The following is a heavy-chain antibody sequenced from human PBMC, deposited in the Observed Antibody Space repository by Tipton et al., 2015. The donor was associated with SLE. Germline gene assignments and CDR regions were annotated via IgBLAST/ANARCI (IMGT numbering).Heavy chain of an antibody. D-gene: IGHD3-10*01. J-gene: IGHJ4*02. CDR3: ASGGHSGY. CDR1: GGSFSGYY. CDR2: INHSGST. V-gene: IGHV4-34*01. Sequence: TLSLTCAVYGGSFSGYYWSWIRQPPGKGLEWIGEINHSGSTHYNPSLKSRVTLSVDSSKNQFSLNLSSVTAADTAVYYCASGGHSGYWGQGILVTVSS.